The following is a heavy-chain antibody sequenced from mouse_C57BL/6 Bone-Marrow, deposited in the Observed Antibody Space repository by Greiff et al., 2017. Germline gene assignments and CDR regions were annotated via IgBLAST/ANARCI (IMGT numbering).Heavy chain of an antibody. CDR3: ARDRVITTVVATSDWYFDV. J-gene: IGHJ1*03. CDR2: ISYDGSN. Sequence: EVQLQESGPGLVKPSQSLSLTCSVTGYSITSGYYWNWIRQFPGNKLEWMGYISYDGSNNYNPSLKNHISITRATSKNQFFLKLNSVTTEDTATYYGARDRVITTVVATSDWYFDVWGTGTTVTVSS. D-gene: IGHD1-1*01. CDR1: GYSITSGYY. V-gene: IGHV3-6*01.